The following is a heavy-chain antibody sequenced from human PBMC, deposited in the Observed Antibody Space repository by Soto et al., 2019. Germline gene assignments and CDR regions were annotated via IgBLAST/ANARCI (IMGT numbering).Heavy chain of an antibody. V-gene: IGHV4-31*03. CDR2: IRNTGSS. CDR3: ATEARRDGYNPLLHH. J-gene: IGHJ5*02. D-gene: IGHD5-12*01. CDR1: GVSISSSGYL. Sequence: SETLSLTCTVSGVSISSSGYLWTWIRQRPGKGLEWIGFIRNTGSSYSIPSLRSRVTMSVDTSKNQFSLRLSSVTAADTAVYFCATEARRDGYNPLLHHWGQGALVTVSS.